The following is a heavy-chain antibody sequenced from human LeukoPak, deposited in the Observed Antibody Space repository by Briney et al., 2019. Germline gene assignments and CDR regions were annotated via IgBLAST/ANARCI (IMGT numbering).Heavy chain of an antibody. V-gene: IGHV3-33*01. CDR3: ARVGSSSSLGFDY. CDR1: GFTFRSYG. D-gene: IGHD6-6*01. J-gene: IGHJ4*02. Sequence: PGRSLRLSCAASGFTFRSYGMHWVRQAPGKGLEWVAVIWYDGSNKYCADSVKGRFTISRDNSKNTLYLEMSSLRAEDTVVYYCARVGSSSSLGFDYWGQGTLVTVSS. CDR2: IWYDGSNK.